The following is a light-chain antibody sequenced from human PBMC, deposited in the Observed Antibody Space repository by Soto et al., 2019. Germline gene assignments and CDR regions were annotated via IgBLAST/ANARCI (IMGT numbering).Light chain of an antibody. CDR2: GNN. V-gene: IGLV1-40*01. Sequence: QSVLTQPPSVSGAPGQRVTISCTGSSSNIGAGYDVHWYQHLPGTAPKLLIYGNNNRPSGVPDRFSGSKSGTSASLAITGLQAEDEADYYCQSYDSSLNVVFGGGTKLTVL. CDR3: QSYDSSLNVV. CDR1: SSNIGAGYD. J-gene: IGLJ2*01.